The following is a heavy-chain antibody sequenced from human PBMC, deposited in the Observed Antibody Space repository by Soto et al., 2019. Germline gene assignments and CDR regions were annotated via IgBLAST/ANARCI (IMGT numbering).Heavy chain of an antibody. J-gene: IGHJ5*02. D-gene: IGHD3-16*01. CDR2: ISYDGSNK. CDR3: AKTAGYDYVWGSSGLDP. Sequence: ESGGGVVQPGRSLRLSCAASGFTFSSFGMHWVRQAPGKGLEWVAVISYDGSNKYYAESVKGRFTISRDDSKNTLYLQMNSLRPEDTAVYHCAKTAGYDYVWGSSGLDPWGQGTLVTVSS. V-gene: IGHV3-30*18. CDR1: GFTFSSFG.